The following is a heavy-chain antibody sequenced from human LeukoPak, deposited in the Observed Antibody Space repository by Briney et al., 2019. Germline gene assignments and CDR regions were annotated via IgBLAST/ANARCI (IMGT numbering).Heavy chain of an antibody. V-gene: IGHV1-8*03. Sequence: ASVKVSCKASGYTFTSYDINWVRQATGQGLEWMGWMNPNSGNTGYAQKFQGRVTITRNTSISTAYMELSSLRSEDTAVYYCARDEYGDYSGYFQHWGQGTLVTVSS. CDR1: GYTFTSYD. CDR2: MNPNSGNT. J-gene: IGHJ1*01. CDR3: ARDEYGDYSGYFQH. D-gene: IGHD4-17*01.